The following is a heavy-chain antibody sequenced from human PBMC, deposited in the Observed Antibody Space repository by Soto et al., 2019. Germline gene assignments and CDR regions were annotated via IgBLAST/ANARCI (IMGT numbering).Heavy chain of an antibody. CDR2: LVVILGST. V-gene: IGHV1-69*01. D-gene: IGHD3-22*01. CDR3: ASGYYDSSGYSIDY. J-gene: IGHJ4*02. Sequence: QVQLVQSGAEVKKPGSSVKVSCKSSGGTFSSFAFSWVRQAPREGLEWMGGLVVILGSTNYAQKFEGRVTITADEGSSTAYMEVSGLRSEDTAVYFCASGYYDSSGYSIDYWGQGTQVTVST. CDR1: GGTFSSFA.